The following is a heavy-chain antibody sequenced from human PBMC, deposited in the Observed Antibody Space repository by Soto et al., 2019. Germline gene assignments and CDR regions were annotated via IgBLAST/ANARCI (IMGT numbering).Heavy chain of an antibody. CDR1: GGSISGGGYY. D-gene: IGHD2-2*02. J-gene: IGHJ4*02. Sequence: PSGTLSLTCTVSGGSISGGGYYWSWIRQHPGKGLEWIGYIYYSGSTYYNPSLKSRVTISVDTSKNQFSLKLSSVTAADTAVYYCASRRGYMGKLVYWGQGTLVTVSS. V-gene: IGHV4-31*03. CDR3: ASRRGYMGKLVY. CDR2: IYYSGST.